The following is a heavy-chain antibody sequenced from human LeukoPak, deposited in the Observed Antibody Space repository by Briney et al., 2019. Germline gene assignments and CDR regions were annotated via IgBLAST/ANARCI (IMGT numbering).Heavy chain of an antibody. CDR1: GFIFSSYG. J-gene: IGHJ4*02. D-gene: IGHD3-16*01. CDR2: ISGRGGAT. Sequence: GGSPRLSCAASGFIFSSYGMSWVRQAPGKGLEWVSGISGRGGATYSADSVKGRLTISRDNSKNTLYLHMNSLRAEDTAIYYCAKSQSLLSLGGPFDSWGQGTLVTVSS. CDR3: AKSQSLLSLGGPFDS. V-gene: IGHV3-23*01.